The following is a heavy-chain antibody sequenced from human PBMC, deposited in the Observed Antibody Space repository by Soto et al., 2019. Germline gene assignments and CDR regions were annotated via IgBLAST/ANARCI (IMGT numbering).Heavy chain of an antibody. V-gene: IGHV4-34*01. CDR3: ARGKKTRPSPAQGWFDP. CDR2: INHSGST. D-gene: IGHD2-2*01. Sequence: SETLSLTCAVDGGSFSGYYWSWIRQPPGKGLEWIGEINHSGSTNYNPSLKSRVTISVDTSKNQFSLKLSSVTAADTAVYYCARGKKTRPSPAQGWFDPWGQGTLVTV. CDR1: GGSFSGYY. J-gene: IGHJ5*02.